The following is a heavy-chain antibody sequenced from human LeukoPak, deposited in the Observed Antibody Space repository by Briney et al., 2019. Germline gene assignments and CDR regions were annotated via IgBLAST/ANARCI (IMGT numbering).Heavy chain of an antibody. CDR3: ARHRAYSSSSPFDY. CDR2: IYYTGST. D-gene: IGHD6-6*01. Sequence: SETLSLTCSASGGSISSLYWSWIRQPPGKGLEWIGYIYYTGSTNYNPSLKSRVTMFVDMSKNQFSLRLSSVTAADTAVYYCARHRAYSSSSPFDYRGQGTLVTVSS. CDR1: GGSISSLY. J-gene: IGHJ4*02. V-gene: IGHV4-59*08.